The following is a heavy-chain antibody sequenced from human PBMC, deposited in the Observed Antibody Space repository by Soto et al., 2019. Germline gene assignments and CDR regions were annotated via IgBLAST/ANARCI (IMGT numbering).Heavy chain of an antibody. Sequence: PSETLSLTCTVSGGSISSYYWSWIRQPPGKGLEWIGYIYYSGSTNYNPSLESRVTISVDTSKNQFSLKLSSVTAADTAVYYCARDLYYDFWSGYFVPYYYYYGMDVWGQGTTVTV. CDR3: ARDLYYDFWSGYFVPYYYYYGMDV. D-gene: IGHD3-3*01. CDR2: IYYSGST. J-gene: IGHJ6*02. V-gene: IGHV4-59*01. CDR1: GGSISSYY.